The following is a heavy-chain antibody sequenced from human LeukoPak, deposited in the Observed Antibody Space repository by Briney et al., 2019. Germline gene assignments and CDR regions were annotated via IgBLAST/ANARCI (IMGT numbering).Heavy chain of an antibody. V-gene: IGHV4-39*07. CDR3: ARLYSGSYYYFDY. CDR2: IYYSGTT. J-gene: IGHJ4*02. CDR1: GGAISSSSYY. Sequence: SETLSLTCTVAGGAISSSSYYWGWIRQPPGKGLEWIGSIYYSGTTYYNPSLKSRVTISVDTSKNQFSLKLSSVTAADTAVYYCARLYSGSYYYFDYWGQGTLVTVSS. D-gene: IGHD1-26*01.